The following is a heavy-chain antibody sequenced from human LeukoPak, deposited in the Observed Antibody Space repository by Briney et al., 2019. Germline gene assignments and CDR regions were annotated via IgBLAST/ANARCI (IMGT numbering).Heavy chain of an antibody. V-gene: IGHV4-39*07. D-gene: IGHD1-1*01. CDR3: AATTAASGLT. CDR1: GGSISSTGYY. Sequence: SETLPLTCTVSGGSISSTGYYWGWIRQPPGKGLEWIGNIYYSGATHYNPSLKSRVTISLDTSKNQFSLNLRSVTAADTAVYYCAATTAASGLTWGLGTLVTVSS. J-gene: IGHJ4*02. CDR2: IYYSGAT.